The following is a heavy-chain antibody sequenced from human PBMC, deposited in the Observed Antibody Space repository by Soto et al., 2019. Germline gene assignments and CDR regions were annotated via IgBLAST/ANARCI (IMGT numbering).Heavy chain of an antibody. Sequence: LRLSCAASGFTFSSYAMSWVRHAPGKGVEWVSAISGSGGSTYYADSVKGRFTISRDNSKNTLYLQMNSLRAEDTAVYYCAKDPQGLDGYYYYYGMDVWGQGTTVTVSS. CDR2: ISGSGGST. D-gene: IGHD6-19*01. CDR3: AKDPQGLDGYYYYYGMDV. V-gene: IGHV3-23*01. CDR1: GFTFSSYA. J-gene: IGHJ6*02.